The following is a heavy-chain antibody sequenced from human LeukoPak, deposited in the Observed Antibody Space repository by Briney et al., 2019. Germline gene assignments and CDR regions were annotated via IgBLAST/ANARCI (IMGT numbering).Heavy chain of an antibody. D-gene: IGHD2-2*02. V-gene: IGHV3-48*04. J-gene: IGHJ6*02. CDR1: GFTFNTYT. Sequence: GGSLRLSCAASGFTFNTYTMNWVRQAPGKGLEWVSYISGSSGIIDYADSVRGRFTISRDNAKNSLYLQMNSLRAEDTAVYYCARDRPIYFYYYYGMDVWGQGTTVTVSS. CDR2: ISGSSGII. CDR3: ARDRPIYFYYYYGMDV.